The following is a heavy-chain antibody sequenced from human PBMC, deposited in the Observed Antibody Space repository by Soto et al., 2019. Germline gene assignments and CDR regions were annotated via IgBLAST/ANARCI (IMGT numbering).Heavy chain of an antibody. Sequence: QVQLQQWGAGLLKPSETLSLTCAVYGGSFSGYYWSWIRQPPGKGLEWIGEINHSGSTNSNPSLKSRVTISVDTSKNQFSLKLSSVTAADTAVYYCARPTRQWLGLRYYYGMDVWGQGTTVTVSS. CDR3: ARPTRQWLGLRYYYGMDV. CDR2: INHSGST. V-gene: IGHV4-34*01. J-gene: IGHJ6*02. D-gene: IGHD6-19*01. CDR1: GGSFSGYY.